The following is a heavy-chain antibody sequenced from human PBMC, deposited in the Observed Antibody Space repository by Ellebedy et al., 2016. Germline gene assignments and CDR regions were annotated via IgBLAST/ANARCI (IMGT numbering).Heavy chain of an antibody. J-gene: IGHJ3*02. CDR1: GFSFSRYW. D-gene: IGHD2-15*01. Sequence: GESLKISCAASGFSFSRYWMHWVRQAPGKGLVWVARINNDGSGVSYADSVKGRFTISRDNSKNTVYLQMNSLRAEDTAVYYCARDQGYCSGGNCYRNDAFDIWGQGTMVTVSS. V-gene: IGHV3-74*01. CDR3: ARDQGYCSGGNCYRNDAFDI. CDR2: INNDGSGV.